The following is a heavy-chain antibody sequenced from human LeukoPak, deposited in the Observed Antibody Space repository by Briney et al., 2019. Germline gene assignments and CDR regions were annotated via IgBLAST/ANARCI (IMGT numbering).Heavy chain of an antibody. CDR1: GGSISSSSYY. D-gene: IGHD6-19*01. CDR3: ARGRGSGWLFPLSRVGWFDP. Sequence: SETLSLTCTVSGGSISSSSYYWGWIRQPPGKGLEWIGSIYYSGSTYYNPSLKSRVTISVDTSKNQFSLKLSSVTAADTAVYYCARGRGSGWLFPLSRVGWFDPWGQGTLVTVSS. CDR2: IYYSGST. V-gene: IGHV4-39*07. J-gene: IGHJ5*02.